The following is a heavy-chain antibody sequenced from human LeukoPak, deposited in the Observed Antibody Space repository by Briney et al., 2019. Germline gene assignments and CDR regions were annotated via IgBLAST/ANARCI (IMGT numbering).Heavy chain of an antibody. CDR2: IWYDGSNK. CDR3: AREYYYDSSGRPPLDY. J-gene: IGHJ4*02. D-gene: IGHD3-22*01. CDR1: GFTFSSYG. V-gene: IGHV3-30*19. Sequence: GRSLRLSCAASGFTFSSYGMHWVRQAPGKGLEWVAVIWYDGSNKYYADSVKGRFTISRDNSKNTLYLQMNSLRAEDTAVYYCAREYYYDSSGRPPLDYWGQGTLVTVSS.